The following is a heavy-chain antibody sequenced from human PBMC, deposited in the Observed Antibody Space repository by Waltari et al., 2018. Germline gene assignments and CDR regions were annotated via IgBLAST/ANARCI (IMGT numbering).Heavy chain of an antibody. D-gene: IGHD3-3*01. CDR2: INAGGNV. CDR1: GSSASSHY. V-gene: IGHV3-53*02. Sequence: EVLLLETGGDVIQPGESLSPPCPASGSSASSHYMSWVRQAPGKGLEWVSVINAGGNVFYADSVEGRFTISRDNSRNTVYLEMNSLRVEDSAVYYCVREDREYFFHMDVWGSGTTVTVSS. CDR3: VREDREYFFHMDV. J-gene: IGHJ6*03.